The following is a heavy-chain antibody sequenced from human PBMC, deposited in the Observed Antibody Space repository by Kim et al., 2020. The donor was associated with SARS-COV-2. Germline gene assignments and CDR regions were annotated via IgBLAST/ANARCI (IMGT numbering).Heavy chain of an antibody. V-gene: IGHV3-30-3*01. CDR1: GFTFSSYA. CDR3: ARDGGWLQFAWGRRGEIFGAFDI. J-gene: IGHJ3*02. Sequence: GGSLRLSCAASGFTFSSYAMHWVRQAPGKGLEWVAVISYDGSNKYYADSVKGRFTISRDNSKNTLYLQMNSLRAEDTAVYYCARDGGWLQFAWGRRGEIFGAFDIWGQGTMVTVSS. D-gene: IGHD5-12*01. CDR2: ISYDGSNK.